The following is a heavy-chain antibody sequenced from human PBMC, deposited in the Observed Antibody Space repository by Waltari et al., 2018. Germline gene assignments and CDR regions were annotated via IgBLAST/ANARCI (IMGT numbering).Heavy chain of an antibody. V-gene: IGHV3-9*01. J-gene: IGHJ4*02. CDR2: INWNSGNI. CDR1: GFSLADRA. D-gene: IGHD3-3*01. Sequence: EVQLVESGGGLVQPGSSLKLPCVGSGFSLADRAMTWFRQVPGKGLEWVSGINWNSGNIGYADSVKGRFTISRDNAKNSLYLQINSVRTEDTALYYCTSDAFGNSIGGVFDYWGQGTLVNVSS. CDR3: TSDAFGNSIGGVFDY.